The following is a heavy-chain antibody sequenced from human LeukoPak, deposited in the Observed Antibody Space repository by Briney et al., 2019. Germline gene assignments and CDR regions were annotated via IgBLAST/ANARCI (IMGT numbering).Heavy chain of an antibody. CDR3: AGGADLTPYFNY. CDR2: INHSGST. V-gene: IGHV4-34*01. Sequence: SETLSLTCAVYGGSFSGYYWSWIRQPPGKGLEWIGEINHSGSTNYNPSLKSRVTISVDTSKNQFSLKLSSVTAADTAVYYCAGGADLTPYFNYWGQGTLVTVSS. CDR1: GGSFSGYY. J-gene: IGHJ4*02.